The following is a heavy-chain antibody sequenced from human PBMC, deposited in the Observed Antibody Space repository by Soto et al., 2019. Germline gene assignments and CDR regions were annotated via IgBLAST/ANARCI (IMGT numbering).Heavy chain of an antibody. J-gene: IGHJ6*03. CDR3: ARTPSARKYSSGWHYYYYYMDV. Sequence: SETLSLSCAVYGGSFSGYYWSWVRQPPGKGLEWIGEINHSGSTNYNPSLKSRVTISVDTSKNQFSLKLSSVTAADTAVYYCARTPSARKYSSGWHYYYYYMDVWGKGTTVTVSS. V-gene: IGHV4-34*01. CDR1: GGSFSGYY. D-gene: IGHD6-19*01. CDR2: INHSGST.